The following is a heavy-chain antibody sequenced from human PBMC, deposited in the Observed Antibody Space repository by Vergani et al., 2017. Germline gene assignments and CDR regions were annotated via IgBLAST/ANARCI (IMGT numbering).Heavy chain of an antibody. J-gene: IGHJ4*02. Sequence: QVQLVESGGGVVQPGRSLRLSCAASGFTFSSYGMHWVRQAPGKGLEWVGVIWYDGSNRYYADSVKGRFTISRDNSKNTVYLEMNSLRSEDTAIYYCAKDYSMRYYHDLFDQWGQGTLVTVSS. V-gene: IGHV3-30*18. CDR3: AKDYSMRYYHDLFDQ. CDR1: GFTFSSYG. CDR2: IWYDGSNR. D-gene: IGHD3-22*01.